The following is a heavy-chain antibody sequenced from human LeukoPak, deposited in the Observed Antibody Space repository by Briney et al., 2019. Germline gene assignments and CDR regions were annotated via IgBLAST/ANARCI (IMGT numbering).Heavy chain of an antibody. CDR2: INAVDAIT. CDR1: GFIFSNYA. D-gene: IGHD3-3*01. J-gene: IGHJ4*02. V-gene: IGHV3-23*01. Sequence: GGSLRLSCAACGFIFSNYAMTWVRQAPGKGLEWVSTINAVDAITFYADSVKGRFTVSRDNSENTLYLQMNSLRAEDTAVYYCAKQFLDTNWGQGALVTVSS. CDR3: AKQFLDTN.